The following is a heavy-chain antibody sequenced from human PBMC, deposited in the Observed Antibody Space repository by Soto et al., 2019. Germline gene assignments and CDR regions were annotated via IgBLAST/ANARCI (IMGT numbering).Heavy chain of an antibody. J-gene: IGHJ4*02. Sequence: QLPLQGSGPGPVKPLETLSLTWIGSGCPIRSSNFFWAWVRQPPGKGLEWIGKIYYGGNTYYHPSFRSRLTVSVDTSKNQFSLKLGSLTAADTAIYYCASLQVPVNFDYWGQGTLVTVSS. CDR1: GCPIRSSNFF. D-gene: IGHD1-1*01. V-gene: IGHV4-39*01. CDR2: IYYGGNT. CDR3: ASLQVPVNFDY.